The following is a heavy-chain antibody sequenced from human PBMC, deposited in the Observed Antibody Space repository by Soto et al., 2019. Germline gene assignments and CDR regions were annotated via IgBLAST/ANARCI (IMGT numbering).Heavy chain of an antibody. D-gene: IGHD2-2*01. CDR1: GFTFSNYW. CDR3: ARVPLVTSRYYFDF. J-gene: IGHJ4*02. Sequence: GGSLRLSSGASGFTFSNYWMSWVRQSPEKGLEWVANINQDGSGKYHVGSVKGRFTISRDNAKNSLYLQMDSLRDEDTAVYYCARVPLVTSRYYFDFWGQGSLVTVSS. V-gene: IGHV3-7*01. CDR2: INQDGSGK.